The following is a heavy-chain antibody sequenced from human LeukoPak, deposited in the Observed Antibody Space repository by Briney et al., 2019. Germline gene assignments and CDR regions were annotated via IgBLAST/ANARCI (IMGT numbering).Heavy chain of an antibody. D-gene: IGHD3-22*01. J-gene: IGHJ4*02. Sequence: PGGSLRLSCAASGFTFSSYGMHWVRQAPGKGLEWVAVISYDGSNKYYADSVKGRFTISRDNSKNTLYLQMNSLRAEDTAVYYCAKVLYYYDSSGSYIDYWGQGTLVTVSS. CDR3: AKVLYYYDSSGSYIDY. CDR1: GFTFSSYG. CDR2: ISYDGSNK. V-gene: IGHV3-30*18.